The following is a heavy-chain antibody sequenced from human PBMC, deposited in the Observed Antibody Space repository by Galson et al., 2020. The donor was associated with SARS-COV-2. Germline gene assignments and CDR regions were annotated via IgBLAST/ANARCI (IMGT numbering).Heavy chain of an antibody. CDR3: AKRGGPFELNRYYYMDV. J-gene: IGHJ6*03. D-gene: IGHD1-7*01. V-gene: IGHV3-30*18. CDR2: ISYEGSNQ. CDR1: GFSLSNYG. Sequence: GGSLRLSCAASGFSLSNYGMYWVRQAPGKGLEWVATISYEGSNQYYADSVKGRFTISRDNSKNTLFLQMNSLRAEDTAVYYCAKRGGPFELNRYYYMDVWGKGTTVTVSS.